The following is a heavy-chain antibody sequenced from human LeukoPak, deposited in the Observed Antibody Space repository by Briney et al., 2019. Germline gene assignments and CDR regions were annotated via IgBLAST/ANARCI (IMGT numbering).Heavy chain of an antibody. V-gene: IGHV1-2*02. Sequence: GASVKVSCKASGYTFTGYYMHWVRQAPGQGLEWMGWINPNSGGTNYAQKFQGRVTMTRGTSISTAYMELSRLRSDDTAVYYCARAMVRGVIISYYYYYYGMDVWGQGTTVTVSS. CDR3: ARAMVRGVIISYYYYYYGMDV. D-gene: IGHD3-10*01. J-gene: IGHJ6*02. CDR2: INPNSGGT. CDR1: GYTFTGYY.